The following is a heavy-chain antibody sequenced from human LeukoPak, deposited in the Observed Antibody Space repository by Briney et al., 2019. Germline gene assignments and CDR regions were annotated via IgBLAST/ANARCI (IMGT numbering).Heavy chain of an antibody. J-gene: IGHJ6*02. CDR1: GFTFSDYY. Sequence: GGSLRLSCAASGFTFSDYYMSWIRQAPGKGLEWVSYISSSGSTIYYADSVKGRFTISRDNAKNSLYLQMNSLRAEDTAMYYCARDEQRLVVGMDVWGQGTTVTVSS. D-gene: IGHD6-13*01. CDR2: ISSSGSTI. V-gene: IGHV3-11*01. CDR3: ARDEQRLVVGMDV.